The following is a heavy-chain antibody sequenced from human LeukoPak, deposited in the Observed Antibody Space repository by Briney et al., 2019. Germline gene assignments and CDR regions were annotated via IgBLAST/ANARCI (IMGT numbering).Heavy chain of an antibody. Sequence: GESLKISCKGSGYSFPTYWIAWVRQMPGKGLEWMGIIYPDESNIRYSPSFQGQVTISADKSISTAYLQWSSLKASDTAMYYCARPPSRGYSSSFEYWGQRTLVTLSS. CDR2: IYPDESNI. CDR1: GYSFPTYW. CDR3: ARPPSRGYSSSFEY. V-gene: IGHV5-51*01. D-gene: IGHD2-2*03. J-gene: IGHJ4*02.